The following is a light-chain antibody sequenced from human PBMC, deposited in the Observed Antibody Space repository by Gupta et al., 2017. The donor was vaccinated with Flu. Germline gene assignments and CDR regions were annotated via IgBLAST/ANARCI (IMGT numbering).Light chain of an antibody. J-gene: IGKJ3*01. V-gene: IGKV3-20*01. CDR1: QSVTSSY. Sequence: EIVLTQSPGTLSLSPGERATLSCRASQSVTSSYLAWYQQKPGQAPRLLIYDASSRATGIPERFSGSGSGTDFTLTSSRLEPEDFAVYYWQQDGSSFTFGHGTKVDIK. CDR3: QQDGSSFT. CDR2: DAS.